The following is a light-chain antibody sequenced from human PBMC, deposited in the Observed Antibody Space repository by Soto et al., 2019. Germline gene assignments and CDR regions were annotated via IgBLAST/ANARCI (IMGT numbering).Light chain of an antibody. V-gene: IGLV2-14*01. Sequence: QSALTQPASVSGSPGQSITISCTGTSSDVGGYNYVSWYQQRPGKAPKLMIYEVSNRPSGVSNRFSGSKSGNTASLTISGLQTEDEADYYCSSYAGNNALVFGGGTKVTVL. CDR3: SSYAGNNALV. CDR2: EVS. J-gene: IGLJ3*02. CDR1: SSDVGGYNY.